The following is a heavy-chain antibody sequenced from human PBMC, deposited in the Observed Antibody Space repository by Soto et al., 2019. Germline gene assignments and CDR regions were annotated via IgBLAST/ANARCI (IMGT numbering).Heavy chain of an antibody. CDR3: AHSLSPKLIAAAGNWFDP. J-gene: IGHJ5*02. CDR2: IYWDDDK. D-gene: IGHD6-13*01. CDR1: GFSLSTSGVG. V-gene: IGHV2-5*02. Sequence: SGPTLVNPTQTLTLTCTFSGFSLSTSGVGVGWIRQPPGKALEWLALIYWDDDKRYSPSLKSRLTITKDTSKNQVVLTMTNMDPVDTATYYWAHSLSPKLIAAAGNWFDPWGHGTLVTVSS.